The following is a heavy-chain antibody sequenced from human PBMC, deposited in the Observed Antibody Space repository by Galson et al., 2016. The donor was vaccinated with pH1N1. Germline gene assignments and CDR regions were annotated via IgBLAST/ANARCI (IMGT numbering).Heavy chain of an antibody. D-gene: IGHD6-13*01. V-gene: IGHV3-7*01. CDR1: GFTFSSYW. CDR3: ARAIAAAGSA. J-gene: IGHJ3*01. Sequence: SLRLSCAASGFTFSSYWMTWVRQAPGKGLEWVANINQDGSEIYYVDSVKGRFTISGDNAKNSLHLQMNSLRAEDTAVYYCARAIAAAGSAWGQGTLVTVSS. CDR2: INQDGSEI.